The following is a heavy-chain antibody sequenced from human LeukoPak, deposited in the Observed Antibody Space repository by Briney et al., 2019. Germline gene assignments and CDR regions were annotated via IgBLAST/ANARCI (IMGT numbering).Heavy chain of an antibody. Sequence: SETLSLTCAVYGGSFSGYYWSWIRQPPGKGLEWIGEINHSGSTNYNPSLKSRVTISVDTSKNQFSLKLSSVTAADTAVYYCAQTSCSGGSCYPGYYGMDVWGQGTTVTVSS. CDR2: INHSGST. CDR3: AQTSCSGGSCYPGYYGMDV. D-gene: IGHD2-15*01. J-gene: IGHJ6*02. CDR1: GGSFSGYY. V-gene: IGHV4-34*01.